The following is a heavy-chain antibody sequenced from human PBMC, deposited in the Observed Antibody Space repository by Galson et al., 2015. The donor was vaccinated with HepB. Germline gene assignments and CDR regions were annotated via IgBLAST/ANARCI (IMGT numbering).Heavy chain of an antibody. CDR3: ARDRRGLAAAGYYYGMDV. Sequence: SLRLSCAASGFTFSSYGMNWVRQAPGKGLEWVSYISSSSSTIYCADSVKGRFTISRDNAKNSLYLQMNSLRDEDTAVYYCARDRRGLAAAGYYYGMDVWGQGTTVTVSS. CDR2: ISSSSSTI. D-gene: IGHD6-13*01. CDR1: GFTFSSYG. J-gene: IGHJ6*02. V-gene: IGHV3-48*02.